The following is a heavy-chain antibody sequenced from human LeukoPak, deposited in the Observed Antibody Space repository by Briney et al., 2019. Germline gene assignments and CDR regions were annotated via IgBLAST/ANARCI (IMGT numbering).Heavy chain of an antibody. CDR1: GGSFSGYH. V-gene: IGHV4-34*01. D-gene: IGHD3-10*01. CDR3: ARGRQAGYGSGSYKFDY. CDR2: INHSRST. Sequence: SETLSLTCAVYGGSFSGYHWSWIRQPPGKGLERIGEINHSRSTNYNPSLKSRVTISVDTSKNQFSLKLSSVTAADTAVYYCARGRQAGYGSGSYKFDYWGQGTLVTVSS. J-gene: IGHJ4*02.